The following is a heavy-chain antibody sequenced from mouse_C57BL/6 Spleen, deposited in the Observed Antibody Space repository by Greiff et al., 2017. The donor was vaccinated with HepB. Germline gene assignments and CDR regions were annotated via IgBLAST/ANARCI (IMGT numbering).Heavy chain of an antibody. D-gene: IGHD1-3*01. CDR2: IDPSDSYT. V-gene: IGHV1-69*01. CDR1: GYTFTSYW. Sequence: QVQLQQPGAELVMPGASVKLSCKASGYTFTSYWMHWVKQRPGQGLEWIGEIDPSDSYTNYNQKFKGKSTLTVDKSSSTAYMQLSSLTSEDSAVYYGDRSGTFFDYWGQGTTLTVSA. J-gene: IGHJ2*01. CDR3: DRSGTFFDY.